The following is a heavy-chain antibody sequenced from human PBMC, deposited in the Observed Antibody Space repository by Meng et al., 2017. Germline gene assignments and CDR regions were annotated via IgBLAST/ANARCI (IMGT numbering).Heavy chain of an antibody. CDR2: IYCDDDK. CDR3: AHSYGSNFDY. CDR1: GVSISTIVVG. J-gene: IGHJ4*02. D-gene: IGHD3-10*01. Sequence: QIPLKGSGPPLVKPTQTLTLTCTFSGVSISTIVVGVGWIRPPPGKALEWLALIYCDDDKRYSPSLKSRLTITKDTSKNQVVLTMTNMDPVATVSHYCAHSYGSNFDYWGQGTLVTVSS. V-gene: IGHV2-5*02.